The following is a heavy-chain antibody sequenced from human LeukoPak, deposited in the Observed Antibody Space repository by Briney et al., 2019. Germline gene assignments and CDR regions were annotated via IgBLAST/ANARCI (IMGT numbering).Heavy chain of an antibody. J-gene: IGHJ4*02. V-gene: IGHV3-48*04. CDR1: GFTFSSYG. Sequence: GGSLRLSCAASGFTFSSYGMNWVRQAPGKGLEWVSYISSSSSTMSYADSVKGRFTISRDNAKSLLFLQMYNLRTEDTGVYFCANVPRSTVSYWGRGTLVTVSS. CDR2: ISSSSSTM. CDR3: ANVPRSTVSY. D-gene: IGHD2-2*01.